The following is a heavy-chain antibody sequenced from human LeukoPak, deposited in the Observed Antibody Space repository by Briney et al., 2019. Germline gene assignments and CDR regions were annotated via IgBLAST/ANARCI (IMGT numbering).Heavy chain of an antibody. Sequence: PGGSLRLSCAASGFTVSSNYMSWVRQAPGKGLEWVSVIYSGGSTYYADSVKGRFTISRDNSKNTLYLQMNSLRVEDTAVYYCARVVRFLEWSFDYWGQGTLVTVSS. V-gene: IGHV3-66*02. CDR3: ARVVRFLEWSFDY. CDR1: GFTVSSNY. J-gene: IGHJ4*02. D-gene: IGHD3-3*01. CDR2: IYSGGST.